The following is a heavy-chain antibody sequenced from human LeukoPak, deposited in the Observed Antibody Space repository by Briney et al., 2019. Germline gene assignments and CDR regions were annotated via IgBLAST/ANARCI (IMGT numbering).Heavy chain of an antibody. CDR2: IYYSGST. Sequence: SETLSLTCTVSGGSISSGNYYWGWIRQSPGKGPHWIGSIYYSGSTYFSPSLKSRVTISADTSKNRFSLTLNSVTAADSAMYYCARGISSFDYGDYWFDPWGQGTLVTVSS. V-gene: IGHV4-39*07. J-gene: IGHJ5*02. D-gene: IGHD4-17*01. CDR1: GGSISSGNYY. CDR3: ARGISSFDYGDYWFDP.